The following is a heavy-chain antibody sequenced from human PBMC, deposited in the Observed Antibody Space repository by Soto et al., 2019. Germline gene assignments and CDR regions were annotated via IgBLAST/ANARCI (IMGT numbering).Heavy chain of an antibody. V-gene: IGHV3-66*01. CDR2: IFSGGDT. CDR3: ARDGGPHRTNGV. Sequence: EVQLVESGGGLVQPGGSLTLSCTASGFSVSNNFMKWARQAPGKGLEWVSLIFSGGDTRYADFVRGRFTISRDNSKNTVYLQMNSLRVEDAAVYYCARDGGPHRTNGVWGRGTMVTVSS. J-gene: IGHJ3*01. CDR1: GFSVSNNF. D-gene: IGHD2-8*01.